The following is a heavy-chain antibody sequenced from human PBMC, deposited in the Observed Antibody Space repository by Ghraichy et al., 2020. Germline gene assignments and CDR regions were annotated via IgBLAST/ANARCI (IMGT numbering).Heavy chain of an antibody. CDR2: INHSGST. V-gene: IGHV4-34*01. CDR3: ARSIAARRKWRRYYGMDV. D-gene: IGHD6-6*01. J-gene: IGHJ6*02. Sequence: SETLSLTCAVYGGSFSGYYWSWIRQPPGKGLDWIGEINHSGSTNYNPSLKSRVTISVDTSKNQFSLKLSSVTAADTAVYYCARSIAARRKWRRYYGMDVWGQGTTVTVSS. CDR1: GGSFSGYY.